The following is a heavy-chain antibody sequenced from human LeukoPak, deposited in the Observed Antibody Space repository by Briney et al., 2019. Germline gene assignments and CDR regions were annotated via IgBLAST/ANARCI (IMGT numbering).Heavy chain of an antibody. D-gene: IGHD6-19*01. Sequence: SETLSLTCTVSGDSISSYYWSWVRQPPGKGLEWIGHISDTGDTNYNPSLTTRVTISVDTSKNLFSLTMRSVTAADSAVYYCARDCRTISSGWLDWFAPWGQGTLVTVSS. CDR2: ISDTGDT. V-gene: IGHV4-59*01. CDR3: ARDCRTISSGWLDWFAP. J-gene: IGHJ5*02. CDR1: GDSISSYY.